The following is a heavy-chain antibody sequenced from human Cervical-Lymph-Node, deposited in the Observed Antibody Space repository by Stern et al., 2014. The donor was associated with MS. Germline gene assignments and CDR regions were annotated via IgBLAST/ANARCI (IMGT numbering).Heavy chain of an antibody. V-gene: IGHV2-70*04. Sequence: ESGPALVKPTQTLTLTCTFSGFSLSTSGMRVSWIRQPPGKALEWLARIEWDDDKFYSTSLKTRLTISKDTSKNQVVLTMTNMDPVDTATYYCARSPPYYEFWNDYYYFDYWGQGTLVAVSS. CDR3: ARSPPYYEFWNDYYYFDY. CDR2: IEWDDDK. CDR1: GFSLSTSGMR. J-gene: IGHJ4*02. D-gene: IGHD3-3*01.